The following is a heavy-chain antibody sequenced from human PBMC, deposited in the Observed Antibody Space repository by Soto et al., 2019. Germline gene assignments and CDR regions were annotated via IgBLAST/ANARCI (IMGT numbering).Heavy chain of an antibody. V-gene: IGHV4-38-2*01. CDR3: ARAVGYYDTRRNCPSRVYFDF. J-gene: IGHJ4*02. CDR2: VHQSGKT. D-gene: IGHD3-22*01. Sequence: PSETLSLTCSVSSFSFSSGYYGAWIRQSPGKALECIGNVHQSGKTYINPSLKSRVTLSVHTSRNQFSLKLSSVTAADTALYYCARAVGYYDTRRNCPSRVYFDFWGPGGLVT. CDR1: SFSFSSGYY.